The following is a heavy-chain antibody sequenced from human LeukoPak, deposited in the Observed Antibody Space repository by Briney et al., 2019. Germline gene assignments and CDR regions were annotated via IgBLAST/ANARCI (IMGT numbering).Heavy chain of an antibody. J-gene: IGHJ3*02. D-gene: IGHD2-2*01. Sequence: GGSLRVSCAASGFTFSSDGMHCVRQAPGKGLEWVAVISYDGSNKYYADSVKGRFTISRDNSKNTLYLQMNSLRAEDTAVYYCAKARYCSSTSCRAPSAFDIRGQGTMVTVSS. CDR1: GFTFSSDG. CDR2: ISYDGSNK. CDR3: AKARYCSSTSCRAPSAFDI. V-gene: IGHV3-30*18.